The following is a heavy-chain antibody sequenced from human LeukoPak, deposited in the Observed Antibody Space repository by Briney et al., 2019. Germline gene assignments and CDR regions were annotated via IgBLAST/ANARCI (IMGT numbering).Heavy chain of an antibody. CDR3: ARDVTRAAAGNFGY. Sequence: GRSLRLSCAASGFAFNTYAMHWVRQAPGQGLEWVALIWHDGSHKFYSNSVRGQFTISRDNSKNTVSLQMNNLRPEDTAVYYCARDVTRAAAGNFGYWGQGTLVTVSS. V-gene: IGHV3-33*01. D-gene: IGHD6-13*01. J-gene: IGHJ4*02. CDR2: IWHDGSHK. CDR1: GFAFNTYA.